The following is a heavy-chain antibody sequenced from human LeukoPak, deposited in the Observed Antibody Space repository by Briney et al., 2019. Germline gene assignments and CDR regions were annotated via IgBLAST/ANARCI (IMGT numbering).Heavy chain of an antibody. J-gene: IGHJ6*02. V-gene: IGHV4-34*01. D-gene: IGHD2-21*01. CDR2: INHSGST. CDR3: AIRDYSYYYGMDV. CDR1: GGSFSGYY. Sequence: SETLSLTCAVYGGSFSGYYWSWIRQPPGKGLERIGEINHSGSTNYNPSLKSRVTISVDTSKNQFSLKLSSVTAADTAVYYCAIRDYSYYYGMDVWGQGTTVTVSS.